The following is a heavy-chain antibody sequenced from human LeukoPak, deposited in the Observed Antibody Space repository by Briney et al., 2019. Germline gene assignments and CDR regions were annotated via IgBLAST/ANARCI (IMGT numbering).Heavy chain of an antibody. CDR3: VRSAPSSLLDY. CDR1: GYSFTGSY. D-gene: IGHD6-6*01. CDR2: INPNRGET. Sequence: ASVKLSCKTSGYSFTGSYINWVRQAPGQGLERVGWINPNRGETNYAQKFQGRVTTSRDTYLSTAYMDLSRLTSDDTAVYFCVRSAPSSLLDYWGQGTLVTVSS. J-gene: IGHJ4*02. V-gene: IGHV1-2*02.